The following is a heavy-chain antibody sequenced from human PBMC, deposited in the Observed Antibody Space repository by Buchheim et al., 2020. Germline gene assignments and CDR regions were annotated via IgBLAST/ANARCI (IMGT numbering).Heavy chain of an antibody. CDR1: GNSLSSGTYY. J-gene: IGHJ4*02. V-gene: IGHV4-61*02. Sequence: QVQLQESGPGLVKPSQTLSLTCTVSGNSLSSGTYYWSWIRQPAGKGLEWIGRIYTSGSTNYNPSLKSRVTISVDQSKNQFSLKLSSVTAADTAVYYCARESIAAAGYYFDSWGQGTL. D-gene: IGHD6-13*01. CDR3: ARESIAAAGYYFDS. CDR2: IYTSGST.